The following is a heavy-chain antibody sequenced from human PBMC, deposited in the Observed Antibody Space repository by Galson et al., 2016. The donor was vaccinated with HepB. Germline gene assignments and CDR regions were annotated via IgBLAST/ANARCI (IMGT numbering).Heavy chain of an antibody. Sequence: LRLSCAASGFTFSRYEMNWVRQAPGKGLEWIGSVYNTGITYYNPSLKSRVTMSVDMSKNQFSLKLDSVTAADTALYYCAKSAAYTPFDSWGQGTLVTVSS. D-gene: IGHD4-11*01. CDR2: VYNTGIT. V-gene: IGHV4-59*04. J-gene: IGHJ4*02. CDR1: GFTFSRYE. CDR3: AKSAAYTPFDS.